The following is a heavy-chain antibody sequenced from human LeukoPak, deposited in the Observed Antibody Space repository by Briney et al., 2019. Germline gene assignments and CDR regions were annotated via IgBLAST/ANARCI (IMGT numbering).Heavy chain of an antibody. V-gene: IGHV3-23*01. J-gene: IGHJ4*02. D-gene: IGHD6-13*01. CDR1: GFTFSSYA. Sequence: GGSLRLSCAASGFTFSSYAMSWVRQAPGKGLEWASAISGSGGSTYYADSVKGRFTISRDNSKNTLYLQMNSLRAEDTAVYYCAKDENVAHWDSSSWYYFDYWGQGTLVTVSS. CDR3: AKDENVAHWDSSSWYYFDY. CDR2: ISGSGGST.